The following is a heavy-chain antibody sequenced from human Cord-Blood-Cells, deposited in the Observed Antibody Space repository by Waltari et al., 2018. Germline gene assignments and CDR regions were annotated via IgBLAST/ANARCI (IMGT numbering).Heavy chain of an antibody. D-gene: IGHD3-9*01. CDR2: INPNSGGT. V-gene: IGHV1-2*04. J-gene: IGHJ4*02. CDR1: GYTVTGYY. Sequence: QVQLVQSGSEVKKPGASVKVSCNASGYTVTGYYMHWVQQAPGQGLEWMGWINPNSGGTNYAQKFQGWVTMTRDTSISTAYMELSRLRSDDTSLYYYATSYDILTGYFDYWGQGTLVTVSS. CDR3: ATSYDILTGYFDY.